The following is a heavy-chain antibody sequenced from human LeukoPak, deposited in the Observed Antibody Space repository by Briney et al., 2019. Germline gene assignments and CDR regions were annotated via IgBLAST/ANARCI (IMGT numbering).Heavy chain of an antibody. CDR1: GFTVNGNY. Sequence: GGSLRLSCAASGFTVNGNYMTWVRQAPGKGLEWVSVIYTGGSTYYADSVKGRFTISRDNSENELYLQMNSLRTEDTAVYYCARAGVGAKRGAFDIWGQGTMVTVSS. D-gene: IGHD1-26*01. J-gene: IGHJ3*02. CDR2: IYTGGST. V-gene: IGHV3-66*02. CDR3: ARAGVGAKRGAFDI.